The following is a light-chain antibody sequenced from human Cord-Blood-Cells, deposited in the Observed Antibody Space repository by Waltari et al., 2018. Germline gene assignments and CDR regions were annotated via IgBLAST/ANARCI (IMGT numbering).Light chain of an antibody. J-gene: IGLJ3*02. Sequence: QSAMTQPASVSGSPGQSITISCTGTSSDVGGYKYVSWYQQHPGKAPKLMIYDVSNRPSGVSTRLSGSKSGNTASLPNSGLQAEDEADYYCSSYTSSSSLVFGLGTKLTVL. CDR1: SSDVGGYKY. CDR2: DVS. CDR3: SSYTSSSSLV. V-gene: IGLV2-14*01.